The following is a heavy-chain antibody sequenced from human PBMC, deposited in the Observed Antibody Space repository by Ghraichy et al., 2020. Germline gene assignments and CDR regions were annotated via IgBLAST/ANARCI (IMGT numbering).Heavy chain of an antibody. J-gene: IGHJ6*02. V-gene: IGHV4-61*01. D-gene: IGHD1/OR15-1a*01. CDR3: AKERSTRLNNGVDI. Sequence: SETLSLTCSVSGDSVTSGSYYWLWIRQPPGKGLQWIAYTSYGGSTNYEPSFKSRATISVDTSKNQVSLKLTSATAADTAVYYCAKERSTRLNNGVDIWGQGTSVIVSS. CDR1: GDSVTSGSYY. CDR2: TSYGGST.